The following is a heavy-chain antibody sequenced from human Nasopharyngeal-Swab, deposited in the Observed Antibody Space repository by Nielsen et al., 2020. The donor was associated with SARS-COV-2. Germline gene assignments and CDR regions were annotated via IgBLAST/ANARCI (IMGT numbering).Heavy chain of an antibody. V-gene: IGHV3-21*01. J-gene: IGHJ6*02. Sequence: GESLKISCAASGFTFSSYSMNWVRQAPGKGLEWVSSISSSSSYIYYADSVKGRFTISRDNAKNSLYLQMNSLRAEDTAVYYCARVVLRFLEWISRLYGMDVWGQGTTVTVSS. CDR3: ARVVLRFLEWISRLYGMDV. CDR2: ISSSSSYI. CDR1: GFTFSSYS. D-gene: IGHD3-3*01.